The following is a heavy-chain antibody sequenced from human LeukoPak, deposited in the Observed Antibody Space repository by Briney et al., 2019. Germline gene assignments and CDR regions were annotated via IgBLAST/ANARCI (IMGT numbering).Heavy chain of an antibody. Sequence: SETLSLTCTVSGGSTNTYCWSWIPQPAEKGLEWIGRIYPSGSTYYNPSLKSRVTISIDKSKTQFSLRLTSVTAADTAVYYCARDRSGYSEYYFDYWGQGSLVTVSS. J-gene: IGHJ4*02. CDR3: ARDRSGYSEYYFDY. CDR2: IYPSGST. V-gene: IGHV4-4*07. CDR1: GGSTNTYC. D-gene: IGHD5-12*01.